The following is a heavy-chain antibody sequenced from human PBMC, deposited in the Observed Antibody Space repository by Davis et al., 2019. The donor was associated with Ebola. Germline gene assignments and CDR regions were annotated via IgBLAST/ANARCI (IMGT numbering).Heavy chain of an antibody. CDR1: GGSISSGSYY. V-gene: IGHV4-61*09. CDR2: IYTSGST. D-gene: IGHD3-10*01. CDR3: ARGETSFYGSGSYYIDY. J-gene: IGHJ4*02. Sequence: PSDPLSPTFTVPGGSISSGSYYWSWIRQPAERALEWIGHIYTSGSTNYNPSLKSRVTISVDTSKNQFSLRLSSVTAADTAVYYCARGETSFYGSGSYYIDYWGQGTLVTVSS.